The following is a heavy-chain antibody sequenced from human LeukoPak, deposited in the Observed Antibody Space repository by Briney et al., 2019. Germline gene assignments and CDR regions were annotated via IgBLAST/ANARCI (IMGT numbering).Heavy chain of an antibody. CDR1: GGTISSYS. CDR2: IYSSGST. CDR3: ASTTVTTRTPFYDC. J-gene: IGHJ4*02. V-gene: IGHV4-4*08. D-gene: IGHD4-17*01. Sequence: WESLSLTCAASGGTISSYSWSWVRQPPGKGLEWIGDIYSSGSTNYNPSLKSRATISVDTAKTQSSLKLSSVTAADTAVYYCASTTVTTRTPFYDCGGEGTLVTVSS.